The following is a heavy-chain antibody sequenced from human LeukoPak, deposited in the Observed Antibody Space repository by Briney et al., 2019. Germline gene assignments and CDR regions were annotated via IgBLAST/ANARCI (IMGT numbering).Heavy chain of an antibody. V-gene: IGHV3-33*01. CDR3: ARGEEQLVAFDY. CDR1: GFTFSSYG. J-gene: IGHJ4*02. Sequence: PGGSLRLSCAASGFTFSSYGMHWVRQAPGKGLEWVAVIWYDGSNKHYADPVKGRSTISRDNSKNTLYLQMNSLRAEDTAVYYCARGEEQLVAFDYWGQGTLATVSS. CDR2: IWYDGSNK. D-gene: IGHD6-13*01.